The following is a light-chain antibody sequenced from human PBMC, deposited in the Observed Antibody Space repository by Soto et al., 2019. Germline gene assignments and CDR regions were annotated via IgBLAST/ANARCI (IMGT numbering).Light chain of an antibody. V-gene: IGKV3-20*01. CDR2: GAS. CDR3: QQYGSSPWT. CDR1: QSVSSSY. J-gene: IGKJ1*01. Sequence: EIVLTQSPGTLSLSPGERATLSCRASQSVSSSYLSWYQQKPGQAHRLLLYGASSRATGIPDRLSGSEAGTDFILTISRLEPEDCAVYYRQQYGSSPWTFGQGTKVEIK.